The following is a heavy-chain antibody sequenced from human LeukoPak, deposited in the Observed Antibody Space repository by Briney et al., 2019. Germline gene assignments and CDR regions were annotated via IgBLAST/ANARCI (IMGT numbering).Heavy chain of an antibody. J-gene: IGHJ4*02. CDR2: INHSGST. CDR3: ARGQRITMTD. D-gene: IGHD3-22*01. V-gene: IGHV4-34*01. CDR1: GGSFSAYY. Sequence: PSETLSLTCAVYGGSFSAYYWSWIRQPPGKGLEWIGEINHSGSTNYNPSLKSRVAISVDTSRNQFSLRLSSVTAADTAVYYCARGQRITMTDWGQGTLVTVSS.